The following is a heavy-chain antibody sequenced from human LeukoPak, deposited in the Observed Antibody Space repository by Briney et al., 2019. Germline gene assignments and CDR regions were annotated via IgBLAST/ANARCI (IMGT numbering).Heavy chain of an antibody. Sequence: PSETLSLTCTVSGGSISSSGYYWGWIRQPPGKGLEWIGTLHYSGSTYYNPSLMSRVTISVDTSKNQFSLSLSSVTAADTAVYYCVRSAFWSGYYSGRGVDYWGQGALVTVSS. D-gene: IGHD3-3*01. CDR2: LHYSGST. CDR3: VRSAFWSGYYSGRGVDY. CDR1: GGSISSSGYY. J-gene: IGHJ4*02. V-gene: IGHV4-39*01.